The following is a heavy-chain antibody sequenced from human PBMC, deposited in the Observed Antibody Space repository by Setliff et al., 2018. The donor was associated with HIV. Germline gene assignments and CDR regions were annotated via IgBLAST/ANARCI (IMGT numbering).Heavy chain of an antibody. CDR1: GGSISGYF. CDR3: ARDIPHDYTFWSGSTRFDP. D-gene: IGHD3-3*01. CDR2: IYTSGST. J-gene: IGHJ5*02. Sequence: SETLSLTCNVSGGSISGYFWTWIRQPAGKGLEWIGRIYTSGSTNYNPSLKSRLSMSIDTSKNHFSLRLTSVTAADTAVYYCARDIPHDYTFWSGSTRFDPWGQGTLVTVSS. V-gene: IGHV4-4*07.